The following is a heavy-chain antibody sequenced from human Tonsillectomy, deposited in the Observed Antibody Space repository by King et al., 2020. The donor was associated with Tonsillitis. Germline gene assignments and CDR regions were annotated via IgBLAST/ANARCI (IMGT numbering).Heavy chain of an antibody. Sequence: VQLVESGGGVVQPGRSLRLSCAASGFTFSSYAMHWVRQAPGKGLEWVAVISYDGSNKYYADSVKGRFTISRENSKNTLYLQMNSLRPEDTAVYYCARLGCGGVCYSGYFDNWGQRTLFSVSS. J-gene: IGHJ4*02. CDR3: ARLGCGGVCYSGYFDN. CDR2: ISYDGSNK. CDR1: GFTFSSYA. V-gene: IGHV3-30-3*01. D-gene: IGHD2-21*02.